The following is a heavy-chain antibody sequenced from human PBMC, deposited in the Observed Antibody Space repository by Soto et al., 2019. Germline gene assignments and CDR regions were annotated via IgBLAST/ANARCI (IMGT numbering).Heavy chain of an antibody. J-gene: IGHJ6*02. V-gene: IGHV3-21*01. CDR1: GFTSSSYS. CDR2: ISSSSSYI. CDR3: ARREGYCSSTSCYPAGYGMDV. D-gene: IGHD2-2*01. Sequence: GGSLRLSCAASGFTSSSYSMNWVRQAPGKGLEWVSSISSSSSYIYYADSVKGRFTISRDNAKNSLYLQMNSLRAEDTAVYYCARREGYCSSTSCYPAGYGMDVWGQGTTVTVSS.